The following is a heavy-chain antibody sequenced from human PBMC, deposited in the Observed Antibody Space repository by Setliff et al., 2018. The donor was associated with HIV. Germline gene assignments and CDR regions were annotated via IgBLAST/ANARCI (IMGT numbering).Heavy chain of an antibody. D-gene: IGHD3-16*01. CDR2: ITPFIDAT. CDR1: GGTLRRHS. CDR3: AKAAVEMTTLAFGGPPGY. Sequence: GASVKVSCKASGGTLRRHSINWVRQAPGQGIEWMGTITPFIDATHYAQSFQARLTITADESSNTAYMELSRLRLHDTAVYYCAKAAVEMTTLAFGGPPGYWGQGTLVTVSS. J-gene: IGHJ4*02. V-gene: IGHV1-69*11.